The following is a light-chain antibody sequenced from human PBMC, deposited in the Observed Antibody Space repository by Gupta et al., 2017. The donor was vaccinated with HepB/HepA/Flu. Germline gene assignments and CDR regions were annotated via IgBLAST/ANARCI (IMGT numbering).Light chain of an antibody. CDR2: GAS. V-gene: IGKV3-20*01. CDR1: QSVSSYS. J-gene: IGKJ1*01. Sequence: EIVLTQSPGTLSLSPGERATLSCRASQSVSSYSLAWSQQKPGQAPRLLIYGASSRATGIPDTFSGSGSGTDFTLTISRLEPEDFAVYYCQQFASSPWTFGQGTKVEIK. CDR3: QQFASSPWT.